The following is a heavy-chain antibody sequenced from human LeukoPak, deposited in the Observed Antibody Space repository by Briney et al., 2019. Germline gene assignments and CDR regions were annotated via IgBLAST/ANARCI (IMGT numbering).Heavy chain of an antibody. J-gene: IGHJ6*02. CDR1: GFTFSSYW. D-gene: IGHD3-10*01. Sequence: GGSLRLSCAASGFTFSSYWMHWVRQAPGKGLVWVSRINSDGSSTSYADSVKGRFTISRDNAKNTLCLQMNSLRAEDTAVYYCARETGSGYGMDVWGQGTTVTVSS. CDR3: ARETGSGYGMDV. V-gene: IGHV3-74*01. CDR2: INSDGSST.